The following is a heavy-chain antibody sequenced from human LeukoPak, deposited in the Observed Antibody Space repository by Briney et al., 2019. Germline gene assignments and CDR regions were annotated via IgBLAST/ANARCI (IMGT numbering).Heavy chain of an antibody. Sequence: GGSLRLSCAASGFTFSSYNMNWVRQAPGKGLEWVSGISPSGGITYYTDSVKGRFTISRDNSKNTQSLQMNSLRAEDTAVYYCAKDDDWGRYKHWGQGTLVTVSS. D-gene: IGHD3-16*01. V-gene: IGHV3-23*01. CDR2: ISPSGGIT. J-gene: IGHJ1*01. CDR1: GFTFSSYN. CDR3: AKDDDWGRYKH.